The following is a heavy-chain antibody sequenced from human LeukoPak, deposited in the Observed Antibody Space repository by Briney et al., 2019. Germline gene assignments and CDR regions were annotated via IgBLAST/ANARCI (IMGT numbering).Heavy chain of an antibody. D-gene: IGHD3-10*01. CDR3: TTIRSLYYGSGNYYNVYYFDY. Sequence: PGGSLRLSCAASGFTVSLNYMSWVRQAPGKGLEWVSLIYSDDSAYYADSVTGRFTISRDNSNNTLYLQMNSLRAEDTAVYYCTTIRSLYYGSGNYYNVYYFDYWGQGTLVTVSS. CDR2: IYSDDSA. V-gene: IGHV3-53*01. CDR1: GFTVSLNY. J-gene: IGHJ4*02.